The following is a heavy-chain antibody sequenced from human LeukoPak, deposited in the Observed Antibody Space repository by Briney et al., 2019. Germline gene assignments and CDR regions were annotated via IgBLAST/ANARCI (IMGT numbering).Heavy chain of an antibody. Sequence: PSETLSLTCTVSGGSISSYYWSWIRQPPGKGLEWIGSIYYSGSTYYNPSLKSRVTISVDTSKNQFSLKLSSVTAADTAVYYCARWSGSVTARNYYYYMDVWGEGTTVTVS. J-gene: IGHJ6*03. CDR3: ARWSGSVTARNYYYYMDV. CDR2: IYYSGST. V-gene: IGHV4-39*01. CDR1: GGSISSYY. D-gene: IGHD6-6*01.